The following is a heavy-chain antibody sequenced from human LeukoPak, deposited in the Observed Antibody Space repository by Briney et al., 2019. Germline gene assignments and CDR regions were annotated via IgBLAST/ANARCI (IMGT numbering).Heavy chain of an antibody. J-gene: IGHJ4*02. CDR1: GFTFSSYG. D-gene: IGHD3-9*01. V-gene: IGHV3-33*01. CDR2: IWYDGSNK. CDR3: ASEREGDILTD. Sequence: AGGSLRLSCAASGFTFSSYGMHWVRQAPGKGLEWVAVIWYDGSNKYYADSVKGRFTISRDNSKNTLYLQMNSLRAEDTAVYYCASEREGDILTDWGQGTLVTVSS.